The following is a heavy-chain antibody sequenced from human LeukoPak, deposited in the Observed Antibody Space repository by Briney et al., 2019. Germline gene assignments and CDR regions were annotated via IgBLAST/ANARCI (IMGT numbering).Heavy chain of an antibody. CDR2: INGDGSWT. D-gene: IGHD2-2*01. V-gene: IGHV3-74*01. J-gene: IGHJ4*02. CDR3: VSFYETY. Sequence: GGSLRLSCAAPGNYWMHWVRQAPGKGLVWVSHINGDGSWTTYADSVKGRFTISKDNAKNTVYLQMNNLRAEDTAVYYCVSFYETYWGRGTLVTVSS. CDR1: GNYW.